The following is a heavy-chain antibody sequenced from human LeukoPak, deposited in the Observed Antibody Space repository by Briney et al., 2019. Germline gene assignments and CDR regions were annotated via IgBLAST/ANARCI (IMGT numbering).Heavy chain of an antibody. D-gene: IGHD6-6*01. J-gene: IGHJ4*02. CDR3: ARSPIEYSSSPPSY. CDR2: ISSSSSYI. V-gene: IGHV3-21*01. Sequence: GGSLRLSCAASGFTFSSYSMNWVRQAPGKGLEWVSSISSSSSYIYYADSVKGRFTISRDNAKNSLYLQMNSLRAEDTAVYYCARSPIEYSSSPPSYWGQGTLVTVSS. CDR1: GFTFSSYS.